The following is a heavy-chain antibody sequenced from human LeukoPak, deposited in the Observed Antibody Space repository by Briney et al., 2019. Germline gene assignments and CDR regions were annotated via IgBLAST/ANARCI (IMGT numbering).Heavy chain of an antibody. J-gene: IGHJ4*02. CDR2: IYYSGST. V-gene: IGHV4-39*07. Sequence: KPSETLSLTCTVSGGSISSSSYYWGWIRQPPGKGLEWIGSIYYSGSTYYNPSLKSRVTISVDTSKNQFSLKLSSVTAADTAVYYCARVGIAAAVKVGYRYFDYWGQGTLVTVSS. CDR1: GGSISSSSYY. D-gene: IGHD6-13*01. CDR3: ARVGIAAAVKVGYRYFDY.